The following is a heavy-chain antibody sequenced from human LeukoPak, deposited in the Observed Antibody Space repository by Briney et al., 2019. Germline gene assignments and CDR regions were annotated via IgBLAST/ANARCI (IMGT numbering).Heavy chain of an antibody. CDR1: EFIFSSYE. CDR2: INSNGVSS. J-gene: IGHJ4*02. Sequence: PGGSLRLSCATSEFIFSSYEMHWVRQTPGKGLEYVSGINSNGVSSYYAMSVKGRFTISRDNSKNTLYLQMGSLKTEDMAVYYCARSREGTAHFDYWGRETLVTVSS. V-gene: IGHV3-64*01. CDR3: ARSREGTAHFDY. D-gene: IGHD5-24*01.